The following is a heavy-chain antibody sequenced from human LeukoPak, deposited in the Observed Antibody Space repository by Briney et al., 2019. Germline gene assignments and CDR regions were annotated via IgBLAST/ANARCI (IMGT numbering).Heavy chain of an antibody. CDR3: VSLSGPSRV. Sequence: PSETLSLTCAVSGGSISSGGYSWSWIRQPPGKGLEWIGSIYYSGSTYYNPSLKSRVTISVDTSKNQFSLKLSSVTAADTAVYYCVSLSGPSRVWGQGTLVTVSS. D-gene: IGHD5-12*01. J-gene: IGHJ4*02. V-gene: IGHV4-39*01. CDR1: GGSISSGGYS. CDR2: IYYSGST.